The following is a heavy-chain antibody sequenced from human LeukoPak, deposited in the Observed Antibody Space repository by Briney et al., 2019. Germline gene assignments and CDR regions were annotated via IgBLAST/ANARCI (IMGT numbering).Heavy chain of an antibody. CDR1: GGSISSYY. CDR3: ARRTYSSGWYYFDY. D-gene: IGHD6-19*01. Sequence: SETLSLTCTVSGGSISSYYWSWIRQPPGKGLEWIGYIYYSGSTNYNPSLKSRVTISVDTSKNQFSLKLSSVTAADTAVYCCARRTYSSGWYYFDYWGQGTLVTVSS. J-gene: IGHJ4*02. CDR2: IYYSGST. V-gene: IGHV4-59*01.